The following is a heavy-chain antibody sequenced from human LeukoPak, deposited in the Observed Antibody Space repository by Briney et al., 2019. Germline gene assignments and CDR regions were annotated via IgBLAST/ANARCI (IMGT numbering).Heavy chain of an antibody. Sequence: GASVTVSCTASGGTFSSYAISWVRQAPGQGLEWMGGIIPIFGTANYAQKFQGRVTITADESTSTAYMELSSLRSEDTAVYYCARYYYDSSGVFDYWGQGTLVTVSS. CDR1: GGTFSSYA. CDR3: ARYYYDSSGVFDY. D-gene: IGHD3-22*01. V-gene: IGHV1-69*13. CDR2: IIPIFGTA. J-gene: IGHJ4*02.